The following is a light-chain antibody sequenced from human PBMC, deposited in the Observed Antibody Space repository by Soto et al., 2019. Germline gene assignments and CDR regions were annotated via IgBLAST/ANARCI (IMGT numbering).Light chain of an antibody. V-gene: IGLV2-23*02. Sequence: QSVLTQPASVSGSPGQSITISCTGTSSNVGSYNLVSWYQQHPGKAPKLMIYEVSKRPSGVSNRFSGSKSGNTASLTISGIQAEDETDYHCCSYAGSYTYVFGPGTKVTVL. J-gene: IGLJ1*01. CDR2: EVS. CDR3: CSYAGSYTYV. CDR1: SSNVGSYNL.